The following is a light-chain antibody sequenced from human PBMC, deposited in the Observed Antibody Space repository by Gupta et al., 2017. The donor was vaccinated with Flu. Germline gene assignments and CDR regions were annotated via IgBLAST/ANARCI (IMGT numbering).Light chain of an antibody. Sequence: SYALTQPPSVSVSPGQTVTSPCSGENVPNQYTYWFQQRPGQAPTLVIHNDIERPSGIPERFSGSSSGTTATLTISGVQTEDDADYYCQSRDNSGTYWVFGGGTRLTVL. V-gene: IGLV3-25*02. CDR1: NVPNQY. J-gene: IGLJ3*02. CDR2: NDI. CDR3: QSRDNSGTYWV.